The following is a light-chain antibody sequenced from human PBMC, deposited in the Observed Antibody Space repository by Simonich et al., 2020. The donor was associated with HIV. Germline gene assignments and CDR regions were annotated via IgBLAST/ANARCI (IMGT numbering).Light chain of an antibody. J-gene: IGKJ1*01. CDR3: QQYYSAPRT. Sequence: DIVMTQSPDSLAVSLGERATIYCKSSRTIFYSPNNKNYLAWYQQKPGQPPTLLMYWASTRESGVPDRFSGSGSGTDFTLTISSLQAEDVAVYYCQQYYSAPRTFGQGTKVEIK. CDR1: RTIFYSPNNKNY. V-gene: IGKV4-1*01. CDR2: WAS.